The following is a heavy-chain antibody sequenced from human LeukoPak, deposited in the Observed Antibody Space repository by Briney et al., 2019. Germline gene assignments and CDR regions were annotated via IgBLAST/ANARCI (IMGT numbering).Heavy chain of an antibody. D-gene: IGHD6-13*01. CDR1: GYTLTELS. CDR2: FDPEDGET. J-gene: IGHJ1*01. CDR3: ATQQLVRFVLRFQH. Sequence: ASVKVSCKVSGYTLTELSMHWVRQAPGKGLEWMGRFDPEDGETIYAQKFQGRVTMTEDTSTNTAYMELSSLRSEDTAVYYCATQQLVRFVLRFQHWGQGTLVTVAS. V-gene: IGHV1-24*01.